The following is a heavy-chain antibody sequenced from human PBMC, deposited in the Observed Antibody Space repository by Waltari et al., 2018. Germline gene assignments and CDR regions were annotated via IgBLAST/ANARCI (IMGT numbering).Heavy chain of an antibody. CDR1: GYTFTSFD. CDR3: ARGNVYDNSGYSAYGPYPDY. V-gene: IGHV1-8*01. Sequence: QVQLVQSGAEVKKPGASVKVSCKASGYTFTSFDINWVRQATGQGLEWMGWLNPNSCYTGSAQKFQGRVTITRNTSISTAYMELSTLRSEDTALYYCARGNVYDNSGYSAYGPYPDYWGQGTLVTVSS. CDR2: LNPNSCYT. J-gene: IGHJ4*02. D-gene: IGHD3-22*01.